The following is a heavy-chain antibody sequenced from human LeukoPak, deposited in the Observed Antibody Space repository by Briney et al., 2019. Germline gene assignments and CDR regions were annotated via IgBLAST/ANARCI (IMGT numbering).Heavy chain of an antibody. V-gene: IGHV1-2*02. CDR3: ARSYGDYVCLYDY. J-gene: IGHJ4*02. D-gene: IGHD4-17*01. CDR2: INPNSGGT. Sequence: ASAKVSCKASGYTFTGYYMHWVRQAPGQGLEWMGWINPNSGGTNYAQKFQGRVTMTRDTSISTAYMELSRLRSDDTAVYYCARSYGDYVCLYDYWGQGTLVTVSS. CDR1: GYTFTGYY.